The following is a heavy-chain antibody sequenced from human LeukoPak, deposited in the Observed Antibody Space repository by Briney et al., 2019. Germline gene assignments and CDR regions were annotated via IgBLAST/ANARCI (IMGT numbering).Heavy chain of an antibody. CDR2: IYPGDSDT. CDR1: GYIFTSYW. CDR3: ARKGSGSYYMDV. J-gene: IGHJ6*03. V-gene: IGHV5-51*01. Sequence: GASLQISCKDSGYIFTSYWIGWVRQLPGKGLEWMGIIYPGDSDTRYSPSFQGHVTISADKSISTAYLQWSSLKASDTAMYYCARKGSGSYYMDVWGKGTTVTVSS. D-gene: IGHD1-1*01.